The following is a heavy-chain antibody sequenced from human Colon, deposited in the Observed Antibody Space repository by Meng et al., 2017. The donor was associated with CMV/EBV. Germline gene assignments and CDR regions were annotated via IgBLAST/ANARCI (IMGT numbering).Heavy chain of an antibody. CDR2: INPTSGAT. CDR3: TRAVPAVGATVRANTLRNWFDP. Sequence: ASVKVSCKTSGYTFTDYYIHWVRQAPGQGLEWMGWINPTSGATNFAQKFQGRVTMTRNTSINTAYMELSSFRSDDAAIYYCTRAVPAVGATVRANTLRNWFDPWGLGTLVTVSS. J-gene: IGHJ5*02. CDR1: GYTFTDYY. D-gene: IGHD1-26*01. V-gene: IGHV1-2*02.